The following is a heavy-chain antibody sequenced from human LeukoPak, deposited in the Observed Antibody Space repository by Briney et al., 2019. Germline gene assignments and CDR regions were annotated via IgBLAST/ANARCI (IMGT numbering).Heavy chain of an antibody. CDR1: GFTFSNAW. V-gene: IGHV3-15*01. CDR2: IKSKTEVGTT. J-gene: IGHJ4*02. D-gene: IGHD3-10*01. CDR3: TTDVPTIPFDY. Sequence: GGALTLSCAASGFTFSNAWIRWVGQAPGKGLDWVGRIKSKTEVGTTDYAAHVKGRFTISRNDSKNTVFLQMNSLKTEDTAAYYCTTDVPTIPFDYWGLGTLVTVSS.